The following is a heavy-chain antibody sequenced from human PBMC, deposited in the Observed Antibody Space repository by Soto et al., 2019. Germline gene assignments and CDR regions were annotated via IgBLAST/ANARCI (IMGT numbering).Heavy chain of an antibody. CDR1: GFNFSNYN. V-gene: IGHV3-21*03. D-gene: IGHD6-19*01. CDR2: ISETSSYI. J-gene: IGHJ5*02. CDR3: VRLGEDSRDWEEHSWFDP. Sequence: GGSLRLSCGASGFNFSNYNMNWVRQAPGQGLEWVSSISETSSYIYYAASVKGRFTISRDNAKNSVYLQMNSLRAEDTGVYYCVRLGEDSRDWEEHSWFDPWGQGTPVTVSS.